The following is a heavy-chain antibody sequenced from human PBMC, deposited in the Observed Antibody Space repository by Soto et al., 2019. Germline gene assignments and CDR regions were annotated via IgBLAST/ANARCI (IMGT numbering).Heavy chain of an antibody. CDR3: ASHFFGERWLQLPEYYFDY. Sequence: GASVKVSCKASGGTFSSYAISWVRQAPGQGLEWMGGIIPIFGTANYAQKFQGRVTITADKSTSTAYMELSSLRSEDTAVYYCASHFFGERWLQLPEYYFDYWGQGTLVTVSS. J-gene: IGHJ4*02. CDR1: GGTFSSYA. V-gene: IGHV1-69*06. CDR2: IIPIFGTA. D-gene: IGHD5-12*01.